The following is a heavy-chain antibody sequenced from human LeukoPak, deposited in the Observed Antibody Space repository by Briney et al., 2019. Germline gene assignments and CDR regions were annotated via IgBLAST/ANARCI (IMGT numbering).Heavy chain of an antibody. CDR2: ISGTTSGT. D-gene: IGHD1-14*01. CDR1: GFTFSTCA. Sequence: GGSLRLSCAASGFTFSTCAMSWVRQAPGKGLEWVSGISGTTSGTYYADSVKGRFTISRDNSKNTLFLQVNSLRAEDAAVYYCAKVRTYFYHGLDVWGQGTTVTVSS. V-gene: IGHV3-23*01. J-gene: IGHJ6*02. CDR3: AKVRTYFYHGLDV.